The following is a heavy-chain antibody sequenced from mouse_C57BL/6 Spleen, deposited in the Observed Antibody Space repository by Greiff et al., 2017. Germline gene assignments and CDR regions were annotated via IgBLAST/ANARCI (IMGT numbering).Heavy chain of an antibody. CDR3: ALTTVVARAMDY. CDR1: GYTFTSYW. Sequence: QVQLQQPGAELVMPGASVKLSCKASGYTFTSYWMHWVKQRPGQGLEWIGEIDPSDSYTNYNQKFKGKSTLTVDKSSSTAYMQLSSLTSEDSAVYYCALTTVVARAMDYWGQGTSVTVSS. CDR2: IDPSDSYT. J-gene: IGHJ4*01. D-gene: IGHD1-1*01. V-gene: IGHV1-69*01.